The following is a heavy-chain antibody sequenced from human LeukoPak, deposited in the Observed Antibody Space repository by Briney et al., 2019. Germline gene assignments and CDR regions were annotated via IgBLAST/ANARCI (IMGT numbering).Heavy chain of an antibody. CDR1: GFMFNYYS. Sequence: GGSLRLSCAASGFMFNYYSMNWVRQAPGKGLEWVSSLGTSGTYTFYADSVKGRFTISRDNAMNVLYLQMDSLRADDTAVYYCVRDGGRGAVPPEFDFWGQGTLVTVSS. D-gene: IGHD1-14*01. CDR3: VRDGGRGAVPPEFDF. J-gene: IGHJ4*02. V-gene: IGHV3-21*06. CDR2: LGTSGTYT.